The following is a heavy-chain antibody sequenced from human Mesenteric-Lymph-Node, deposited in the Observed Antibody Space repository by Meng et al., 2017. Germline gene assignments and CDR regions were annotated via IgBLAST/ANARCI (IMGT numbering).Heavy chain of an antibody. D-gene: IGHD1-26*01. J-gene: IGHJ4*02. CDR1: GGSISSGSHY. CDR3: ARDPGSTNWFYY. V-gene: IGHV4-39*07. Sequence: SETLSLTCTVSGGSISSGSHYCGWIRQPPGKGLEWIGTLDYSGTTYYNPSLKSRVTLSVDTSHNQFSLRLNSVTAADTAVYYCARDPGSTNWFYYWGQGTLVTVSS. CDR2: LDYSGTT.